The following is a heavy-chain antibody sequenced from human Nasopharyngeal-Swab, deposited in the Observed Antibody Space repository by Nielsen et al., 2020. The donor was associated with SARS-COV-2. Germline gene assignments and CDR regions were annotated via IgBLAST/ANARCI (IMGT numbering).Heavy chain of an antibody. CDR3: ARGSFDYYYGMDV. V-gene: IGHV3-53*01. J-gene: IGHJ6*02. Sequence: GGSLRLSCAASGFTGSSNYMSWVRQAPGKGLEWVSVIYSGGSTYYADSVKGRFTISRDNSKNTLYLQMNSLRAEDTAVYYCARGSFDYYYGMDVWGQGTTVPSP. CDR2: IYSGGST. CDR1: GFTGSSNY.